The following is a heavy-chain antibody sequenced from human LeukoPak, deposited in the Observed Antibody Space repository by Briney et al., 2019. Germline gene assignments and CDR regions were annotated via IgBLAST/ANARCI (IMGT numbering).Heavy chain of an antibody. CDR2: IYYSGGT. CDR3: ARWYYDSSGYYRTFDY. Sequence: SETLSLTCTVSGGSISSYYWSWIRQPPGKGLEWIGYIYYSGGTNYNPSLKSRVTISVDTSKNQFSLKLSSVTAADTAVYYCARWYYDSSGYYRTFDYWGQGTLVTVSS. D-gene: IGHD3-22*01. CDR1: GGSISSYY. J-gene: IGHJ4*02. V-gene: IGHV4-59*01.